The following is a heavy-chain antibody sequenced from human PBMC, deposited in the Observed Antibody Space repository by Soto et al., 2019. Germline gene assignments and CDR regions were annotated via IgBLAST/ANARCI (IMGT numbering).Heavy chain of an antibody. J-gene: IGHJ6*02. CDR1: GYTFTGYY. Sequence: QVQLVQSGAEVKKPGASVKVSGKASGYTFTGYYMHWVRQAPGQGREWMGWINPNSGGTNYAQKFQGWVTMTRDTSISTAYMELSRLRSDDTAVYYCARYSHILGYCSGGSCFDGMDVWGQGTTVTVSS. V-gene: IGHV1-2*04. D-gene: IGHD2-15*01. CDR2: INPNSGGT. CDR3: ARYSHILGYCSGGSCFDGMDV.